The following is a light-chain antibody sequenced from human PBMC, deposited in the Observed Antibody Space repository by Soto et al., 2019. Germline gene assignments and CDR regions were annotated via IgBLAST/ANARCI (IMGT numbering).Light chain of an antibody. CDR1: QSISSW. Sequence: DIQITQSPSTLSAYVGDRVTITCRASQSISSWLAWYQQKPGKAPKLLIYDASSLESGVPSRFSGSGSGTEFTLTISSLQADDFATYYCQQSYSSPPTFGQGTKVDIK. CDR2: DAS. J-gene: IGKJ1*01. CDR3: QQSYSSPPT. V-gene: IGKV1-5*01.